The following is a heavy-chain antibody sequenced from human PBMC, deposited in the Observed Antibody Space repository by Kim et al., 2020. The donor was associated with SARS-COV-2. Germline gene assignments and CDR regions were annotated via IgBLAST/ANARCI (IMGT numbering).Heavy chain of an antibody. CDR3: ARTCSGSSCQYVY. D-gene: IGHD2-2*01. CDR1: GYPFTSYG. CDR2: ISANNGNT. J-gene: IGHJ4*02. V-gene: IGHV1-18*01. Sequence: ASVKVSRKASGYPFTSYGINWVRQARGQGLEWMGWISANNGNTNYAQKLQDRVTVTTDTSTNTAYMELRSLRSDDTAVYFCARTCSGSSCQYVYWGQGTLVTVSS.